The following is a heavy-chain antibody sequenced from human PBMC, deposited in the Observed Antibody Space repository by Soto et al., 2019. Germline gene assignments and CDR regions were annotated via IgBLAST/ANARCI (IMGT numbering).Heavy chain of an antibody. CDR2: ISASGGTT. CDR1: GFTFSSYA. Sequence: GGSLRLSCVASGFTFSSYAMGWVRQAPGKGLEWVSGISASGGTTYYADSVKGRFTISRDNSQNTLYLQMNSLRAEDTAVYYCAKARYGSSARDHFDYWGQGTQVTVSS. CDR3: AKARYGSSARDHFDY. D-gene: IGHD6-6*01. V-gene: IGHV3-23*01. J-gene: IGHJ4*02.